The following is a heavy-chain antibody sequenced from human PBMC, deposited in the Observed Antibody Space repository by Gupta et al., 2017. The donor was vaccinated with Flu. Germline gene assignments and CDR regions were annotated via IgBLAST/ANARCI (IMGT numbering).Heavy chain of an antibody. Sequence: QVQLVQSVSEVKKPGASVKVSCKASGYTFTNYGIGWVRQAPGQGIEWMGWISAYNGNTNYAQKFQGRVNMTTDTSTTTAYLELRSLRSDDTAVYFCARDHPAGSAWGQGTLVTVSS. CDR2: ISAYNGNT. J-gene: IGHJ5*02. V-gene: IGHV1-18*01. D-gene: IGHD1-26*01. CDR1: GYTFTNYG. CDR3: ARDHPAGSA.